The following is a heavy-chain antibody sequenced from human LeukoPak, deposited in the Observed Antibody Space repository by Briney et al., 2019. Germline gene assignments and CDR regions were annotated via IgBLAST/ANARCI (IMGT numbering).Heavy chain of an antibody. Sequence: PSETLSLTCTVSGYSISSDYYWGWIRQPPGRGLEWIGTIYHSGSTYYNPSLKSRVTISVDTSKNQFSLKLSSVTAADAAVYYCARGLRYYGSGSYDYWGQGTLVTVSS. CDR3: ARGLRYYGSGSYDY. D-gene: IGHD3-10*01. CDR1: GYSISSDYY. J-gene: IGHJ4*02. V-gene: IGHV4-38-2*02. CDR2: IYHSGST.